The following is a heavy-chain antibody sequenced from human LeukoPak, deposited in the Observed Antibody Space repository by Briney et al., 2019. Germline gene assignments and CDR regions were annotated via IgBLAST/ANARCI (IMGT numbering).Heavy chain of an antibody. J-gene: IGHJ4*02. V-gene: IGHV4-31*03. Sequence: SETLSLTCTVSGGSISSGGYYWSWIRQHPGKGLEWIGYIYCSGSTYYNPSLKSRVTISVDTSKNQFSLKLSSVTAADTAVYYCASSIVGATLFDYWGQGTLVTVSS. CDR3: ASSIVGATLFDY. CDR2: IYCSGST. CDR1: GGSISSGGYY. D-gene: IGHD1-26*01.